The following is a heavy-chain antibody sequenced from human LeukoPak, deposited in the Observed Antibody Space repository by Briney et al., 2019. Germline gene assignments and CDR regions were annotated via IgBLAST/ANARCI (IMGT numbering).Heavy chain of an antibody. J-gene: IGHJ3*02. CDR3: ARGFGAFDI. CDR2: INHSGST. Sequence: SETLSLTCTVSGGSMSNYYWSWIRQPPGKGLEWIGEINHSGSTNYNPSLKSRVTISVDTSKNQFSLKLSSVTAADTAVYYCARGFGAFDIWGQGTMVTVSS. CDR1: GGSMSNYY. D-gene: IGHD3-16*01. V-gene: IGHV4-34*01.